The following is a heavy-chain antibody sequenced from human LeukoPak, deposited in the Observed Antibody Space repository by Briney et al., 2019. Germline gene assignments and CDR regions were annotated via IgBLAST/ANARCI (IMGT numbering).Heavy chain of an antibody. D-gene: IGHD6-13*01. CDR3: ARDVGGYSSSWYPPTGFDP. Sequence: RRSLRLSCAASGFTFSSYAMHWVRQAPGKGLEWVAVISYDGSNKYYADSVKGRFTISRDNSKNTLYLQMNSLRAEDTAVYYCARDVGGYSSSWYPPTGFDPWGQGTLVTVSS. CDR2: ISYDGSNK. J-gene: IGHJ5*02. V-gene: IGHV3-30-3*01. CDR1: GFTFSSYA.